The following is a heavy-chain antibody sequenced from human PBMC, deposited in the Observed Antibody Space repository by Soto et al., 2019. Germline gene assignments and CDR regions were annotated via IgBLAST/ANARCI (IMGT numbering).Heavy chain of an antibody. D-gene: IGHD2-15*01. J-gene: IGHJ4*02. Sequence: QVQLVESGGGVVQPGRSLRLSCAASGFTFSSYGMHWVRQAPGKGLERVAVIWYDGSNKYYADSVKGRFTISRDNSKNTLYLQINSLRAEDTAVYYCARGLGYCSGGSCWTFDYWGQGTLVTVSS. CDR1: GFTFSSYG. CDR3: ARGLGYCSGGSCWTFDY. V-gene: IGHV3-33*01. CDR2: IWYDGSNK.